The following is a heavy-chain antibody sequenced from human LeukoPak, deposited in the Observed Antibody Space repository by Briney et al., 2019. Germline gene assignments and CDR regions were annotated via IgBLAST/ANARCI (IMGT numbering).Heavy chain of an antibody. CDR3: AREDSSGYYSLYYYYYMDV. CDR1: GFTFSSYW. J-gene: IGHJ6*03. Sequence: AGGSLRLSCAASGFTFSSYWMSWVRQAPGKGLEWVANIKQDGSEKYYVDSVKGRFTISRDNAKNSLYLQMNSLRAEDTAVYYXAREDSSGYYSLYYYYYMDVWGKGTTVTVSS. CDR2: IKQDGSEK. V-gene: IGHV3-7*01. D-gene: IGHD3-22*01.